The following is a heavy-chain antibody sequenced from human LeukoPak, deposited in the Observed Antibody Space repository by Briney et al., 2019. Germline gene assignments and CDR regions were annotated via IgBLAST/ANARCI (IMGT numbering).Heavy chain of an antibody. CDR3: AREGSSSWERYFDC. Sequence: SETLSLTCAVYGGSFSGYYWSWIRQPPGKGLEWIGEINHSGSTNYNPSLKSRVTISVDTSKNQFSLKLSSVTAADAAVYYCAREGSSSWERYFDCWGQGTLVTVSS. V-gene: IGHV4-34*01. CDR1: GGSFSGYY. D-gene: IGHD6-13*01. CDR2: INHSGST. J-gene: IGHJ4*02.